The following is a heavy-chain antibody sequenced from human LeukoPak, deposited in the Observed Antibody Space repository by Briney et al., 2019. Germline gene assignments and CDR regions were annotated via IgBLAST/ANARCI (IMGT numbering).Heavy chain of an antibody. V-gene: IGHV4-59*01. CDR3: ARGWSSWAYGDATFDY. Sequence: SETLSPTCTVSGGSISSYYWSWIRQPPGKGLEWIGYIYYSGSTNYNPSLKSRVTISVDTSKNQFSLKLSSVTAADTAVYYCARGWSSWAYGDATFDYWGQGTLVTVSS. CDR1: GGSISSYY. CDR2: IYYSGST. J-gene: IGHJ4*01. D-gene: IGHD4-17*01.